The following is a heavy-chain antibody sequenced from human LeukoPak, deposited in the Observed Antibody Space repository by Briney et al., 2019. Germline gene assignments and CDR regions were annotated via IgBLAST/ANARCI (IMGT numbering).Heavy chain of an antibody. D-gene: IGHD6-25*01. Sequence: PSETLSLTCTVSGGSISSYYWSWIRQPAGKGLEWIGRIYTSGSTNYNPSLKSRVTMSVDTSKNQFSLKLSSVTAADTAVYYCARDLGQYSAAAGPEDHYYYMDVWGKGTTVTVSS. V-gene: IGHV4-4*07. CDR1: GGSISSYY. J-gene: IGHJ6*03. CDR2: IYTSGST. CDR3: ARDLGQYSAAAGPEDHYYYMDV.